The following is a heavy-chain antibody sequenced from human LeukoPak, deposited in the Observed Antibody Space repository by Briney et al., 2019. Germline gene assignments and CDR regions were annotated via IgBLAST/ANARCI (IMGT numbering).Heavy chain of an antibody. V-gene: IGHV4-39*01. J-gene: IGHJ4*02. D-gene: IGHD3-22*01. CDR3: ARLVGVEYYYDSSGYYPNSFDY. Sequence: PSETRSLTCTVSGVSIISSSYYRGWIRQPPGKGLEWIGSIYYSGSTYYNPSLKSRVTISVGTSKNQFSLKQSSVTAADTAVYYCARLVGVEYYYDSSGYYPNSFDYWGQGTLVTVSS. CDR2: IYYSGST. CDR1: GVSIISSSYY.